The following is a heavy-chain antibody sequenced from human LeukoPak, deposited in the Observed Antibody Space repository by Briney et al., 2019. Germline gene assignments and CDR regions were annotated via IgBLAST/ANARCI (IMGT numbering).Heavy chain of an antibody. CDR1: GFTFSSYW. CDR3: ARHPLTAPYYYYYYMDV. Sequence: GGSLRLSCAASGFTFSSYWMSWVRQAPGKGLEWVANIKQDGSEKYYVDSVKGRFTISRDNAKNSLYLQMNSLRAEDTAVYYCARHPLTAPYYYYYYMDVWGKGTTVTVSS. D-gene: IGHD4/OR15-4a*01. J-gene: IGHJ6*03. V-gene: IGHV3-7*01. CDR2: IKQDGSEK.